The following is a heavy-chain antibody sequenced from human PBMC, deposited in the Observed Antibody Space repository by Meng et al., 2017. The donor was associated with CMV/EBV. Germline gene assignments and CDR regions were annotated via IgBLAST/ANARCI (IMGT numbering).Heavy chain of an antibody. V-gene: IGHV3-21*01. D-gene: IGHD3-3*01. CDR3: ARDLLNPAVIRGFWSGHTSTNYYYYGMDV. CDR2: ISSGSSYI. CDR1: GFTFSSYS. Sequence: GESLKISCAASGFTFSSYSMNWVRQAPGKGLEWVSSISSGSSYIYYADSVKGRFTISRDNAKNSLYLQMNSLRAEDTAVYYCARDLLNPAVIRGFWSGHTSTNYYYYGMDVWGQGTTVTVSS. J-gene: IGHJ6*02.